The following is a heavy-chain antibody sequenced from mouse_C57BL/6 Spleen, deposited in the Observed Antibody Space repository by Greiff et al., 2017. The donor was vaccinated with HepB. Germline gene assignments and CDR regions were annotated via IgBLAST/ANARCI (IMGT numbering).Heavy chain of an antibody. V-gene: IGHV1-64*01. D-gene: IGHD1-1*01. CDR2: IHPNSGST. J-gene: IGHJ2*01. CDR1: GYTFTSYW. Sequence: QVQLKESGAELVKPGASVKLSCKASGYTFTSYWMHWVKQRPGQGLEWIGMIHPNSGSTNYNEKFKSKATLTVDKSSSTAYMQLSSLTSEDSAVYYCARRTYGSSLYFDYWGQGTTLTVSS. CDR3: ARRTYGSSLYFDY.